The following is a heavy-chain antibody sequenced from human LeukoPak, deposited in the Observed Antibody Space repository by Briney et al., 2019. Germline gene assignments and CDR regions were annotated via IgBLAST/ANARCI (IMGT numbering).Heavy chain of an antibody. CDR3: ARDAYRYYYGSSGYYYGTYNDY. V-gene: IGHV3-7*01. D-gene: IGHD3-22*01. CDR2: IKQDGSEK. J-gene: IGHJ4*02. CDR1: GFTFSSYW. Sequence: GGSLRLSCAASGFTFSSYWMSWVRQAPGKGLEWVANIKQDGSEKYYVDSVKGRFTISRDNAKNSLYLQMNSLRAEDTAVYYCARDAYRYYYGSSGYYYGTYNDYWGQGTLVTVSS.